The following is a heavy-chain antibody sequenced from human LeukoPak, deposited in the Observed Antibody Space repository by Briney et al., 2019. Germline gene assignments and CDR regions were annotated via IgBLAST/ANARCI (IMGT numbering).Heavy chain of an antibody. D-gene: IGHD3-10*01. V-gene: IGHV3-7*01. CDR3: ARESFLYYFDY. CDR1: GFTFNNHW. Sequence: GGSLRLSCAASGFTFNNHWMSWVRQAPGKGLEWVANIKQDGSEKYYVDSVKGRFTISRDNAKNSLYLQMNSLRAEDTAVYYCARESFLYYFDYWGQGTLVTVSS. J-gene: IGHJ4*02. CDR2: IKQDGSEK.